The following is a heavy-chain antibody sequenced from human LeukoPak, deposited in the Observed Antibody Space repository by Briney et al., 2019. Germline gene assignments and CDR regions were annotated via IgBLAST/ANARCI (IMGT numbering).Heavy chain of an antibody. V-gene: IGHV3-74*01. Sequence: PGGSLRLSCAASGVTFSDYWMNWVRQAPGKGLAWGSRLQRDGSSTDYADSVKGRFTISRDNAKNTLYLQLTSLRAEDTAVYSCARARYCSGGSCYSDSWGRGTLVTVSS. CDR3: ARARYCSGGSCYSDS. CDR1: GVTFSDYW. CDR2: LQRDGSST. D-gene: IGHD2-15*01. J-gene: IGHJ4*02.